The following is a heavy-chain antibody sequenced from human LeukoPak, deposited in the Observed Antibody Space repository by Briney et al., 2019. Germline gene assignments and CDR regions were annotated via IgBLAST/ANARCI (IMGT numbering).Heavy chain of an antibody. CDR3: ARGYSSSWYWFDP. Sequence: PGGSLRLSCTASRFTFGDYAMSWVRQAPGKGLEWVAVISYDGSNKYYADSVKGRFTISRDNSKNTLYLQMNSLRAEDTAVYYCARGYSSSWYWFDPWGQGTLVTVSS. J-gene: IGHJ5*02. CDR2: ISYDGSNK. CDR1: RFTFGDYA. D-gene: IGHD6-13*01. V-gene: IGHV3-30-3*01.